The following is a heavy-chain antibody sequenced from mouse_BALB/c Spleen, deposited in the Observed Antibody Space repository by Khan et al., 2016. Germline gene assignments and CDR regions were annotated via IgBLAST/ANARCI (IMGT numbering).Heavy chain of an antibody. V-gene: IGHV9-2-1*01. Sequence: QIQLVQSGPELKKPGETVKISCKASGYTFTDYSMHWVKQAPGKGLKWMGWINTETGEPTYADDFKGRVAFSLETSASTAYLQINNLKNEDTATYFCASNVRLAWFAYWGQGTLVTVSA. CDR1: GYTFTDYS. CDR3: ASNVRLAWFAY. D-gene: IGHD2-14*01. J-gene: IGHJ3*01. CDR2: INTETGEP.